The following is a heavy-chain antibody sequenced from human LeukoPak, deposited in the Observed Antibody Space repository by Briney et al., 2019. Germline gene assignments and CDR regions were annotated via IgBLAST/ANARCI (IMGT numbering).Heavy chain of an antibody. CDR2: ISHSGST. V-gene: IGHV4-34*01. CDR1: GGSFSDYY. D-gene: IGHD2-2*01. Sequence: SETLSLTCTVYGGSFSDYYWNWIRQPPGKGLEWIGKISHSGSTNYNPSLKSRVTISLDTSKNQFSLKLSSVTAADTAVYYCARGDCSSTSCYDLAFWGQGTLVTVSS. CDR3: ARGDCSSTSCYDLAF. J-gene: IGHJ4*02.